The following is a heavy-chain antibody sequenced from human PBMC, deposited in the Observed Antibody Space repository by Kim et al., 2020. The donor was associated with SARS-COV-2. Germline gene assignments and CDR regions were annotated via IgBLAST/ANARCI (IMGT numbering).Heavy chain of an antibody. J-gene: IGHJ2*01. V-gene: IGHV4-39*01. Sequence: SETLSLTCTVSGGSISSSSYYWGWIRQPPGKGLEWIGSSYYSGSTYYNPALKSRVTISVDTSKNQFSLKLSSVTAADTAVYYCARRATVIRYFDLWGRGTLVTVSS. CDR3: ARRATVIRYFDL. D-gene: IGHD4-17*01. CDR1: GGSISSSSYY. CDR2: SYYSGST.